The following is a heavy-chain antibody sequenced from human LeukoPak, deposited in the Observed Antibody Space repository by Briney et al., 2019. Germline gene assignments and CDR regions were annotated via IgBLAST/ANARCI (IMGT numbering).Heavy chain of an antibody. D-gene: IGHD3-9*01. J-gene: IGHJ3*02. CDR2: IYYSGST. CDR1: GGSISSYC. Sequence: PSETLSLTCTVSGGSISSYCWSWIRQPPGKGLEWIGYIYYSGSTNYNPSLKSRVTISVDTSKNQFSLKLSSVTAADTAVYYCARDGAVDILTGYGAFDIWGQGTMVTVSS. V-gene: IGHV4-59*01. CDR3: ARDGAVDILTGYGAFDI.